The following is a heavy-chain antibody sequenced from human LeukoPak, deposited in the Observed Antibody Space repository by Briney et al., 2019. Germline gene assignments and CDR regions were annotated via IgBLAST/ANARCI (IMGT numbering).Heavy chain of an antibody. D-gene: IGHD1-1*01. V-gene: IGHV4-59*01. J-gene: IGHJ4*02. Sequence: SETLSLTCTVSGGSISSYYWSWIRQPPGQGLEWIGYIYYSGSTNYNPSLKSRVTISVDTSKNQFSLKLSSVTAADAAVSYCVLSNDEAYCFDYWGQGTLVTVSS. CDR2: IYYSGST. CDR1: GGSISSYY. CDR3: VLSNDEAYCFDY.